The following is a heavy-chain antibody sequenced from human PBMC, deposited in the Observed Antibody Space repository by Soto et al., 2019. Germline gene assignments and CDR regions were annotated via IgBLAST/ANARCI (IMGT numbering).Heavy chain of an antibody. CDR2: VYSTGTT. CDR3: ARDIGSYAYGEGY. CDR1: GGSINSYW. D-gene: IGHD3-10*01. V-gene: IGHV4-4*07. Sequence: SETLSLTCSVSGGSINSYWWSWIRQPAGKGLEWIGRVYSTGTTDYNPSLNSRATMSVETSKNQFSLKLTSVTAADTAVYYCARDIGSYAYGEGYWGQGIQVT. J-gene: IGHJ4*02.